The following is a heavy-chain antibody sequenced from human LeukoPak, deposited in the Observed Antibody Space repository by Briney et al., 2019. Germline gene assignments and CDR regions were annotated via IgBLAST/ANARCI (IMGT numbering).Heavy chain of an antibody. V-gene: IGHV4-34*01. Sequence: SETLSLTCTVSGGSISSYYWSWIRQPPGKGLEWIGEINHSGSTNYNPSLKSRVTISVDTSKNQFSLKLSSVTAADTAVYYCARGKRRMTTVTTTHAFDIWGQGTMVTVSS. CDR2: INHSGST. J-gene: IGHJ3*02. D-gene: IGHD4-17*01. CDR3: ARGKRRMTTVTTTHAFDI. CDR1: GGSISSYY.